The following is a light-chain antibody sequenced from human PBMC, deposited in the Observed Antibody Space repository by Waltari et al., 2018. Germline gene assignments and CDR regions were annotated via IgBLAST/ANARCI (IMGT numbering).Light chain of an antibody. V-gene: IGKV1-33*01. CDR2: DAS. CDR3: LQYSSLPPCT. Sequence: DIQMTQSPSPLSASVGDRVTITCQASQDISNFLNWYQQKPGKAPNLLIYDASNLATGVPSRFSGSRSGTHFTLTVSSLRPEDIATYYCLQYSSLPPCTFGRGTKLEI. J-gene: IGKJ2*02. CDR1: QDISNF.